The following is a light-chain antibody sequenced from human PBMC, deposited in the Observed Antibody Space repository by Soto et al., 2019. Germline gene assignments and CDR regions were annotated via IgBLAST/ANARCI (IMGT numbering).Light chain of an antibody. CDR1: SSNIGSNY. V-gene: IGLV1-47*01. CDR3: AAWDDSLSAL. CDR2: RNN. Sequence: QSVLTQPPSASGTPGQRVTISCSGSSSNIGSNYVYWYQQLPGTAPKLLIYRNNQRPSGVPDPFSGSKSGTSASLAISGLRSEDEADYYCAAWDDSLSALFGGGTKLTVL. J-gene: IGLJ3*02.